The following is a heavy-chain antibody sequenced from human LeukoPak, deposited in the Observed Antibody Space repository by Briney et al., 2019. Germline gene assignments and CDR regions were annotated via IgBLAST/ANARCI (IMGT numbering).Heavy chain of an antibody. V-gene: IGHV1-18*01. CDR2: ISAYNGNT. CDR1: GYSFSIYG. CDR3: ARYFGSGTYDY. Sequence: ASVKVSCRASGYSFSIYGISWVRQAPGQGLEWMGWISAYNGNTNYAQKLQGRVTMTTDTSTSTAYMELRSLRSDDTAVYYCARYFGSGTYDYWGQGTLVTVSS. D-gene: IGHD3-10*01. J-gene: IGHJ4*02.